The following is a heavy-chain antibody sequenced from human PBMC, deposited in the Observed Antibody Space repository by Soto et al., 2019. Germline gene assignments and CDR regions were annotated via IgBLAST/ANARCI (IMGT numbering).Heavy chain of an antibody. CDR2: IIPILGIA. CDR3: ARVPPAAIYNWFDP. D-gene: IGHD2-2*02. V-gene: IGHV1-69*02. J-gene: IGHJ5*02. Sequence: QVQLVQSGAEVKKPGSSVKVSCKASGGTFSSYTISWVRQAPGQGLEWMGRIIPILGIANYAQKFQGRVTXXAXKXXSTPYMELSSLRSEDTAVYYCARVPPAAIYNWFDPWGQGTLVTVSS. CDR1: GGTFSSYT.